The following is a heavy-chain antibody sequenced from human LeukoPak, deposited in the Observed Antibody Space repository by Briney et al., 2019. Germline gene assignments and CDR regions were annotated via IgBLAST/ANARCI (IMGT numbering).Heavy chain of an antibody. CDR3: ARDLVVAFDI. J-gene: IGHJ3*02. V-gene: IGHV3-21*01. CDR1: GFIFSRYS. Sequence: GGSLRLSCAASGFIFSRYSVNWVRQAPGKGLEWVSSISFDSSYIYYADSVKGRFTISRDSAKNSLYLQLNSLRAEDTAVYYCARDLVVAFDIWGQGTMVTVSS. CDR2: ISFDSSYI. D-gene: IGHD2-8*02.